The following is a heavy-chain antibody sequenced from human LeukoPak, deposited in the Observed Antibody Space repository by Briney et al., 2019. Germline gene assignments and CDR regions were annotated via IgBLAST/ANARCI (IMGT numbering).Heavy chain of an antibody. CDR1: GFTFSSCA. V-gene: IGHV3-23*01. Sequence: GGSLRLSCAASGFTFSSCAMSWVRQAPGKGLEWVSTISGSGGSTYYADSVKGRFTISRDNSKNTLYLQMNSLRAEDTAIYYCAKHQSDYWEFDYWGQGTLVTVSS. D-gene: IGHD5-12*01. CDR2: ISGSGGST. CDR3: AKHQSDYWEFDY. J-gene: IGHJ4*02.